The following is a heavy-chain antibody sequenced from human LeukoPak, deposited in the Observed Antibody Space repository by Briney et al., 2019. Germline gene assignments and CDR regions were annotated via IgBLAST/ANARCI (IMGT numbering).Heavy chain of an antibody. CDR1: GFTFSSYG. CDR2: ISYDGSNK. J-gene: IGHJ4*02. CDR3: ARDRVTIFGVVTRLFDY. D-gene: IGHD3-3*01. Sequence: GGSLRLSCAASGFTFSSYGMHWVRQAPGKGLEWVAVISYDGSNKYYADSVKGRFTISRDNSKNTLYLQMNSLRAEDTAVYYCARDRVTIFGVVTRLFDYWGQGTLVTVSS. V-gene: IGHV3-30*03.